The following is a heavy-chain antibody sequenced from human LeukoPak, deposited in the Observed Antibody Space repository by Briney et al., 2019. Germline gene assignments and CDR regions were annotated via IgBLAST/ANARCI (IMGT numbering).Heavy chain of an antibody. V-gene: IGHV4-59*12. D-gene: IGHD5-12*01. Sequence: SETLSLTCTVSGGSITTYYWSWIRQPPGKGLEWIGYIYYSRGTMYNPSLKSRVTISIDTSKSQLSLKVNSVTAADTAVYYCARDLGYSGFDWAPWGQGTLVTVSS. CDR3: ARDLGYSGFDWAP. J-gene: IGHJ5*02. CDR2: IYYSRGT. CDR1: GGSITTYY.